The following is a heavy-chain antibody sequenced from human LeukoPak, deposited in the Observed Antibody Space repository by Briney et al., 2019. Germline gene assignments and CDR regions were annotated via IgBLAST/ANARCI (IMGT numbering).Heavy chain of an antibody. J-gene: IGHJ4*02. V-gene: IGHV3-23*01. CDR1: GFAFSNCG. D-gene: IGHD2-2*01. CDR2: IGGNSGIQT. Sequence: GGSLRLSCAASGFAFSNCGMGWVRQAPGRGLEWVSSIGGNSGIQTYYADSVKGRFTISRDNSKNTLYLQMNSLRAEDTAVYYCAKVPAGPCYFDYWGQGTLVTVSS. CDR3: AKVPAGPCYFDY.